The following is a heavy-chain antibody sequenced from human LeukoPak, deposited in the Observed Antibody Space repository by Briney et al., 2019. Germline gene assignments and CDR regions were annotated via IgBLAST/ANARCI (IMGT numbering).Heavy chain of an antibody. Sequence: SVKVSCKASGYTFTGYYMHWVRQAPGQGLEWMGRIIPIFGIANYAQKFQGRVTITADKSTSTAYMELSSLRSEDTAVYYCARVVDIVARSWDYYFDYWGQGTLVTVSS. D-gene: IGHD5-12*01. CDR1: GYTFTGYY. J-gene: IGHJ4*02. CDR2: IIPIFGIA. CDR3: ARVVDIVARSWDYYFDY. V-gene: IGHV1-69*04.